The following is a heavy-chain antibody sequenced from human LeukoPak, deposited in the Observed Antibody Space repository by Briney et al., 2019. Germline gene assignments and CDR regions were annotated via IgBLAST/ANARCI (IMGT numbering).Heavy chain of an antibody. CDR2: IIPIFGTA. Sequence: SVKVSCKASGGTFSSYAISWVRQAPGQGLEWMGGIIPIFGTANYAQKFQGRVTITADESTSTAYMELSSLRSEDTAVYYCARERLVRFGGYYFDYWGQGTLVTVSS. CDR1: GGTFSSYA. V-gene: IGHV1-69*01. D-gene: IGHD3-10*01. J-gene: IGHJ4*02. CDR3: ARERLVRFGGYYFDY.